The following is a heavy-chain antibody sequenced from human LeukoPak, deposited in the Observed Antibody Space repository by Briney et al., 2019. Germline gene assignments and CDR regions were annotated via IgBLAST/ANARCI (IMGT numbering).Heavy chain of an antibody. CDR1: GGSINRISFY. V-gene: IGHV4-39*01. CDR2: ISYIGNT. J-gene: IGHJ4*02. Sequence: SEALSLTCTASGGSINRISFYWGWIRQPPEKGLEWIGSISYIGNTYYNPSLRSRVTISADTSKNQFSLKLSSVTASDTAVYYCARHSSVYGSGSYLHYWGQGTLVTVSS. CDR3: ARHSSVYGSGSYLHY. D-gene: IGHD3-10*01.